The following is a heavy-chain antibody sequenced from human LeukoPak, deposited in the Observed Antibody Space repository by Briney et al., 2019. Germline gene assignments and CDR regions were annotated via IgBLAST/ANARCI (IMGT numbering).Heavy chain of an antibody. D-gene: IGHD7-27*01. CDR1: GASINGYY. J-gene: IGHJ4*02. CDR2: IYYSGSI. Sequence: SEPLSLTCSVSGASINGYYWSWIRQPPGKGLECIGYIYYSGSINYNPSLESRVTISLDTSRNQFSLRLRSVTAADTAVYFCARGTTGAYFGTPPYFDYWGQGSLVTVSS. V-gene: IGHV4-59*01. CDR3: ARGTTGAYFGTPPYFDY.